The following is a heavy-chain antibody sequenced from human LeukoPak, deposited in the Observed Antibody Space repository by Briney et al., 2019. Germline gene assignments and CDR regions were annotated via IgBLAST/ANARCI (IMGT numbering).Heavy chain of an antibody. CDR2: ISSSGSTI. D-gene: IGHD4-17*01. CDR3: ACYGDPDAFDI. Sequence: GGSLRLSCAASGFTFSDYYMSWIRQAPGKGLEWVSYISSSGSTIYYADSVKGRFTISGDNAKNSLYLQMNSLRAEDTAVYYCACYGDPDAFDIWGQGTMVTVSS. CDR1: GFTFSDYY. J-gene: IGHJ3*02. V-gene: IGHV3-11*01.